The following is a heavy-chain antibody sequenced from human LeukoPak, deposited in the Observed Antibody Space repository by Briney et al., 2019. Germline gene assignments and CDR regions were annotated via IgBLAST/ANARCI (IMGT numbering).Heavy chain of an antibody. CDR2: IKQDGSEK. CDR3: ARRDIVATGSFDY. V-gene: IGHV3-7*03. J-gene: IGHJ4*02. Sequence: GGSLRLSCAASGFTYSSYWMSWVRQAPGKGLEWVANIKQDGSEKYYVDSVKGRFTISRDNAKNSLYLQMNSLRAEDTAVYYCARRDIVATGSFDYWGQGTLVTVSS. CDR1: GFTYSSYW. D-gene: IGHD5-12*01.